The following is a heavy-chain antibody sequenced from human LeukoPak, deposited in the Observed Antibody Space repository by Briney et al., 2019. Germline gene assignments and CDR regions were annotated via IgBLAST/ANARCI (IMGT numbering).Heavy chain of an antibody. CDR2: ISSSSSTI. CDR3: ARYGDLDAFDI. V-gene: IGHV3-48*04. CDR1: GFTFSSYS. D-gene: IGHD4-17*01. J-gene: IGHJ3*02. Sequence: PGGSLRLSCAASGFTFSSYSMNWVRQAPGKGLEWVSYISSSSSTIYYADSVKGRFTISRDNAKNSLYLQMNSLRAEDTAVYYCARYGDLDAFDIWGQGTMVTVSS.